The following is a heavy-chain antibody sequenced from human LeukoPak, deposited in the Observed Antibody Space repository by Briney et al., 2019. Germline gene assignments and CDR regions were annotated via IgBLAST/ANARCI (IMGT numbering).Heavy chain of an antibody. D-gene: IGHD3-10*01. CDR1: GGSINSY. CDR2: ISGSGTI. Sequence: PSETLSLTCTVSGGSINSYWSWTRQPAGKGLEWIGRISGSGTITYNPALQSRLSISIDTSKNQFSLKLMSVTAADTAVYYCASDSGTTGEVKFDPWGQGTLVTVSS. V-gene: IGHV4-4*07. CDR3: ASDSGTTGEVKFDP. J-gene: IGHJ5*02.